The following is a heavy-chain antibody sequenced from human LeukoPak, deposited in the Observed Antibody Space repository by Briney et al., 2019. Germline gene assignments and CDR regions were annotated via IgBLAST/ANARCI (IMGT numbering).Heavy chain of an antibody. CDR2: INHSGST. CDR1: GGSFSGYY. CDR3: AKTTRVVQKGRYYYYMDV. J-gene: IGHJ6*03. D-gene: IGHD6-6*01. Sequence: SETLSLTCAVYGGSFSGYYWSWIRQPPGKGLEWIGEINHSGSTNYNPSLKSRVTISVDTSKNQFSLKLSSVTAADTAVYYCAKTTRVVQKGRYYYYMDVWGKGTTVTVSS. V-gene: IGHV4-34*01.